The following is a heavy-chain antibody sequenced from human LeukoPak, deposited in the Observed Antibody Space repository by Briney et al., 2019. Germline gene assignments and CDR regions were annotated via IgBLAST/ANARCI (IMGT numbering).Heavy chain of an antibody. J-gene: IGHJ4*02. V-gene: IGHV3-23*01. Sequence: GGSLRLSCAASGFTFSSYAMSWVRQAPGKGLEWVSGITDTTTYYADSVKGRFTISRDNSKNTVYLQMNSLRAEDTAHYYCSSSVTSYWGGNVDYWGQGTPVSVSS. CDR2: ITDTTT. CDR1: GFTFSSYA. D-gene: IGHD2-2*01. CDR3: SSSVTSYWGGNVDY.